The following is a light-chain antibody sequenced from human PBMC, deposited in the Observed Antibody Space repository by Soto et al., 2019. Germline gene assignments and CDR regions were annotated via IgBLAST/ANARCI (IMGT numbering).Light chain of an antibody. CDR2: GAS. CDR1: QSVNFY. V-gene: IGKV3-15*01. CDR3: QQYNNWPRT. J-gene: IGKJ1*01. Sequence: EIVLTESPCSLSLSPLERASLSCMASQSVNFYLAWYQHKPGQAPRLLFYGASTRATGTPAGFSGSGSGTEFTLTISSLQSEDFAVYYCQQYNNWPRTFGQGTKVDIK.